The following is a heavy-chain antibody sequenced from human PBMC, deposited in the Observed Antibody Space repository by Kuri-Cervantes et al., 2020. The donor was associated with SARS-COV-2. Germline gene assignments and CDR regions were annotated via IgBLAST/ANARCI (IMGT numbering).Heavy chain of an antibody. J-gene: IGHJ4*02. Sequence: SVKVSCKASGGTFSSYTISWVRQAPGQGLEWMGRIIPILGIANYAQKFQGRVTITADKSISTAYLQWSSLKASDTAMYYCARLFQWPGFFLAPFDYWGQGTLVTVSS. CDR2: IIPILGIA. CDR1: GGTFSSYT. V-gene: IGHV1-69*02. D-gene: IGHD6-19*01. CDR3: ARLFQWPGFFLAPFDY.